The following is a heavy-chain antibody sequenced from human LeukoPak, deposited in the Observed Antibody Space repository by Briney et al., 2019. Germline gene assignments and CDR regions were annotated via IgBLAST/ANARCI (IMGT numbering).Heavy chain of an antibody. J-gene: IGHJ4*02. CDR1: GFTFNNAW. CDR2: IKSKTDGGTT. V-gene: IGHV3-15*01. Sequence: PGGSLRLSCAASGFTFNNAWMTWVRQAPGKGLEWVGLIKSKTDGGTTDYATPVKGRFTISRDDSKNTPYLLMNSLKTEDTAVYYCTTGSDYWGQGTLVTVSS. CDR3: TTGSDY.